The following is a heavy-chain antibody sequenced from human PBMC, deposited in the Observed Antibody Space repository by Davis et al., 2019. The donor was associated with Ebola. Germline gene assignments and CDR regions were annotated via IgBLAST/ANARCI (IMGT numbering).Heavy chain of an antibody. Sequence: ASVKVSCNASRFSFPCYFMHWVRQAPGQGLEWMGIINPSGGSTSYAQKFQGRVTMTRDTSTSTVYMELSSLRSEDTAVYYCARGMLYKSAGLGYYGMDVWGKGTTV. CDR1: RFSFPCYF. V-gene: IGHV1-46*01. D-gene: IGHD6-13*01. CDR2: INPSGGST. J-gene: IGHJ6*04. CDR3: ARGMLYKSAGLGYYGMDV.